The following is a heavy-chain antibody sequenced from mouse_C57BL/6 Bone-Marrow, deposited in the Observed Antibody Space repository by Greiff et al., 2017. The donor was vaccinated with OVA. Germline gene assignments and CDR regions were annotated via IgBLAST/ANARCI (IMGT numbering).Heavy chain of an antibody. J-gene: IGHJ4*01. CDR2: ISDGGSYT. D-gene: IGHD2-10*02. Sequence: EVKLMESGGGLVKPGGSLKLSCAASGFTFSSYAVSWVRQTPEKRLEWVATISDGGSYTYYPDNVKGRFTISRDNAKNNLYLQMSHLKSEDTAMFYCARDSIPYAMDYWGQGTSVTVSS. CDR1: GFTFSSYA. CDR3: ARDSIPYAMDY. V-gene: IGHV5-4*01.